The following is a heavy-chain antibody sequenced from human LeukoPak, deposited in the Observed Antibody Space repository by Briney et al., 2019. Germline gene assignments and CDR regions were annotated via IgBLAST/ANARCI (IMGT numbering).Heavy chain of an antibody. CDR3: ARESGSYSSSYRFDS. CDR1: GYSISSGYY. Sequence: SETLSLTCTVSGYSISSGYYWGWIRQPPGKGLEWIGSIYHSGSTYYNPSLKSRVTISVDTSKNQFSLHLNSVTPEDTAVYYCARESGSYSSSYRFDSWGQGTLVTVSS. V-gene: IGHV4-38-2*02. J-gene: IGHJ4*02. CDR2: IYHSGST. D-gene: IGHD6-6*01.